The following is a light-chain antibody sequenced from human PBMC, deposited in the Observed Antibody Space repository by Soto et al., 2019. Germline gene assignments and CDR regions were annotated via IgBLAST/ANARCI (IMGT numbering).Light chain of an antibody. J-gene: IGKJ4*01. V-gene: IGKV3-11*01. CDR3: HQLSNCPQT. Sequence: IMLTPSPATLLFSPVGRATLSCRASQRVSSSLAWYQQKPGQAPRLLIYDASNRDTGIPARFSGSGSGTDFTLTISSLEPEDFAVYYCHQLSNCPQTFGGGTKVEIK. CDR1: QRVSSS. CDR2: DAS.